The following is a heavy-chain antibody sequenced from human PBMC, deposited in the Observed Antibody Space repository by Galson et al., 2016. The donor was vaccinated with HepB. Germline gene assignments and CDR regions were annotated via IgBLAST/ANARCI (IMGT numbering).Heavy chain of an antibody. V-gene: IGHV3-33*01. CDR2: IWYDGSNK. J-gene: IGHJ2*01. Sequence: SLRLSCAASGFTFSSYGMHWVRQAPGKGLEWVADIWYDGSNKYYADSVKGRFTISRDNSKNTLYLQMNSLRAEDTAVYYCATSGEDYGDYVWYFDLWGRGTLVTVSS. CDR3: ATSGEDYGDYVWYFDL. CDR1: GFTFSSYG. D-gene: IGHD4-17*01.